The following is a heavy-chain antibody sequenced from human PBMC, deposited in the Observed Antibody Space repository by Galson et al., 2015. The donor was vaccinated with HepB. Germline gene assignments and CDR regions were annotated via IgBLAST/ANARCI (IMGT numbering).Heavy chain of an antibody. D-gene: IGHD2-2*01. J-gene: IGHJ6*03. Sequence: SLRLSCAASGFTFTTYSMHWVRQAPGKGLEWVAVTSYDGSDKSYADSVKGRFTISRDNSNNTLYLQMNSLRADDTAVYYCAKDASSTGGYYLDVWGKGTTVTVSS. CDR2: TSYDGSDK. CDR1: GFTFTTYS. CDR3: AKDASSTGGYYLDV. V-gene: IGHV3-30*18.